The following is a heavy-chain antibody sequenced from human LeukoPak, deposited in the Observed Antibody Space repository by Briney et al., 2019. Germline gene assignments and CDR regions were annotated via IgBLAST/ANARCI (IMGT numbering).Heavy chain of an antibody. CDR2: IYYSGST. J-gene: IGHJ4*02. D-gene: IGHD3-22*01. V-gene: IGHV4-30-4*08. CDR1: GGSISSGDYY. Sequence: SQTLSLTCTVSGGSISSGDYYWSWIRQPPGTGLEWIGYIYYSGSTYYNPSLKSRVTISVDTSKNQFSLKLSSVTAADTAVYYCARSQSSGYYLYYFDYWGQGTLVTVSS. CDR3: ARSQSSGYYLYYFDY.